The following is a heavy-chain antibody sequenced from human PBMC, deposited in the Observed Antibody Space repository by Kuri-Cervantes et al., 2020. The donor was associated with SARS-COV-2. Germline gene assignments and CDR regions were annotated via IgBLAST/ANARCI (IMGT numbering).Heavy chain of an antibody. CDR1: GFTFSSYS. CDR2: ISSSSSTI. V-gene: IGHV3-48*04. D-gene: IGHD3-9*01. CDR3: ARDPTAGRLRYFDWFSSGPSNYYGMDV. Sequence: GGSLRLSCAASGFTFSSYSMNWVRQAPGKGLEWVSYISSSSSTIYYADSVKGRFTISRDNAKNSLYLQMNSLRAEDTAVYYCARDPTAGRLRYFDWFSSGPSNYYGMDVWGQGTTVTVSS. J-gene: IGHJ6*02.